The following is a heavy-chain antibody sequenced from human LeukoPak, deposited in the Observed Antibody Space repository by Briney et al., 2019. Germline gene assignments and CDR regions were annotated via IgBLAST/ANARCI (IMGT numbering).Heavy chain of an antibody. CDR1: GFTFSSYG. V-gene: IGHV3-30*18. J-gene: IGHJ4*02. Sequence: PGGSLRLSCAASGFTFSSYGMHWVRQAPGKGLEWVAVISYDGSNKYYADSVKGRFTISRDNSTNTLYLQMNSLRAEDTAVYYCAKGLVGATFDYWGQGTLVTVSS. D-gene: IGHD1-26*01. CDR2: ISYDGSNK. CDR3: AKGLVGATFDY.